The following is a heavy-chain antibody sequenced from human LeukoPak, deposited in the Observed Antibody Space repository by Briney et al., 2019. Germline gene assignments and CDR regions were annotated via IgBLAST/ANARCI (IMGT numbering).Heavy chain of an antibody. CDR2: IYYSGST. J-gene: IGHJ6*02. CDR1: GASINSYY. V-gene: IGHV4-59*01. CDR3: ARDSSVSPYYDILTGSYYYGMDV. Sequence: SETMSLTCTVSGASINSYYWTWIRQPPGKGLEWIGYIYYSGSTNYNPSLKSRVTISVDTSKNQFSLKMSSVTAADTAVYYCARDSSVSPYYDILTGSYYYGMDVWGQGATVTVSS. D-gene: IGHD3-9*01.